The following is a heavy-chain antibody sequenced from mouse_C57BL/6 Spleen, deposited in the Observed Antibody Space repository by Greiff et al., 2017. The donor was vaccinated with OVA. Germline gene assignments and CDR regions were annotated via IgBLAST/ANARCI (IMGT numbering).Heavy chain of an antibody. Sequence: EVKLQESGGGLVQPKGSLKLSCAASGFTFNTYAMHWVRQAPGKGLEWVARIRSKSSNYATYYADSVKDRFTISRDDSQSMLYLQMNNLKTEDTAMYYCVREGVTVSYWYFDVWGTGTTVTVSS. CDR3: VREGVTVSYWYFDV. J-gene: IGHJ1*03. D-gene: IGHD2-1*01. CDR2: IRSKSSNYAT. V-gene: IGHV10-3*01. CDR1: GFTFNTYA.